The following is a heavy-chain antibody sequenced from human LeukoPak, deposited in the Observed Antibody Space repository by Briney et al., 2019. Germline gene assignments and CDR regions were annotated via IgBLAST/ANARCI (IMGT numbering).Heavy chain of an antibody. Sequence: ASVKVSCKASGYTFTSYYMHWVRQAPGQGLEWMGIINPSGGSTSYAQEFQGRVTMTRDTSTSTVYMELSSLRSEDTAVYYCARERITMVRGTQYNWFDPWGQGTLVTVSS. CDR2: INPSGGST. J-gene: IGHJ5*02. CDR3: ARERITMVRGTQYNWFDP. V-gene: IGHV1-46*01. D-gene: IGHD3-10*01. CDR1: GYTFTSYY.